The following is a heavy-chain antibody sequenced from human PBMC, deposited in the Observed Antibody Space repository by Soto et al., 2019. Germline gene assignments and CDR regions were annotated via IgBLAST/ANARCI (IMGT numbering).Heavy chain of an antibody. V-gene: IGHV3-30-3*01. D-gene: IGHD4-17*01. Sequence: QVQLVESGGGVVQPGRSLRLSCAASGFTFSSYAMHWVRQAPGKGLEWVAVISYDGSNKYYADSVKGRFTISRDNSKNTLNLQMNSLRAEDTAVYYCARDRDHGDYGYGMDVWGQGTTVTVSS. CDR1: GFTFSSYA. CDR3: ARDRDHGDYGYGMDV. CDR2: ISYDGSNK. J-gene: IGHJ6*02.